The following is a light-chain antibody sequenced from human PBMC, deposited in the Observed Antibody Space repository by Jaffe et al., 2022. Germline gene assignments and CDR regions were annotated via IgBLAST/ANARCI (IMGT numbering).Light chain of an antibody. CDR3: QQYYMARVT. CDR1: QSVLYSSNNKNY. J-gene: IGKJ4*01. V-gene: IGKV4-1*01. Sequence: DIVMTQSPDSLAVSLGERATINCKSSQSVLYSSNNKNYLAWYQQKPGQPPKLLIYWASTRESGVPDRFSGSGSGTDFTLTISSLQAEDVAVYYCQQYYMARVTFGGGTKVEIK. CDR2: WAS.